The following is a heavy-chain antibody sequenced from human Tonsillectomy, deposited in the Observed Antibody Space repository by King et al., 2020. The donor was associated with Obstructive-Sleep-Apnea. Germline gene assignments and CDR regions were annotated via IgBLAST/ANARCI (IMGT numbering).Heavy chain of an antibody. V-gene: IGHV4-59*08. CDR3: ARGGYYYFDY. D-gene: IGHD3-22*01. J-gene: IGHJ4*02. Sequence: QLQESGPGLVKPSENLTLTCTVSGGFISTYYWNWFRQAPGKGLEWIGYIHYSGRTNCNPSLKSRVTISVDTSKNQFSLNLRSVTAADTAVYYCARGGYYYFDYWGQGTLATVSS. CDR1: GGFISTYY. CDR2: IHYSGRT.